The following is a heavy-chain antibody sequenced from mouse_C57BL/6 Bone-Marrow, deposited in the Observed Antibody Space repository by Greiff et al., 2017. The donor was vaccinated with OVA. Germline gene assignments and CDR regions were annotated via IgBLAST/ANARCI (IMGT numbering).Heavy chain of an antibody. J-gene: IGHJ2*01. CDR1: GYTFTNYW. CDR3: ARDPVLRRFDY. CDR2: IYPGGGYP. D-gene: IGHD1-1*01. V-gene: IGHV1-63*01. Sequence: QVQLQQSGAELVRPGTSVKMSCKASGYTFTNYWIGWAKQRPGHGLEWIGDIYPGGGYPNYNEKFKGKATLTADKSSSTSYMHFSSLTSVDSAIYYFARDPVLRRFDYWGQGTTLTVSS.